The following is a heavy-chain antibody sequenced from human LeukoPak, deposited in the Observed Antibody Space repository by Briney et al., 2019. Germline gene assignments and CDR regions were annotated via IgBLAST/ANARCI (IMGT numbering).Heavy chain of an antibody. CDR2: ISYDGSNK. CDR1: GFTFSSYA. D-gene: IGHD4/OR15-4a*01. V-gene: IGHV3-30-3*01. CDR3: ASSMVSDAFDI. Sequence: GGSLRLSCAASGFTFSSYAMHWVRQAPGKGLEWVAVISYDGSNKYYADSVKGRFTISRDNSKNTLYLQMNSPRAEDTAVYYCASSMVSDAFDIWGQGTMVTVSS. J-gene: IGHJ3*02.